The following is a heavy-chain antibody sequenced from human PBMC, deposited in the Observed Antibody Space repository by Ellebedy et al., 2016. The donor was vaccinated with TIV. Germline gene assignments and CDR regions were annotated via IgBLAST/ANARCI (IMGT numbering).Heavy chain of an antibody. D-gene: IGHD5-18*01. CDR3: ARVDTAMVRPMGAFDI. Sequence: GGSLRLXXAASGFTFSDYYMNWVRQAPGKGLEWVSSISSSSTIYYADSVKGRFTISRDNAKNSLYLQMNSLRAEDTAVYYCARVDTAMVRPMGAFDIWGQGTMVTVSS. CDR2: ISSSSTI. CDR1: GFTFSDYY. J-gene: IGHJ3*02. V-gene: IGHV3-69-1*01.